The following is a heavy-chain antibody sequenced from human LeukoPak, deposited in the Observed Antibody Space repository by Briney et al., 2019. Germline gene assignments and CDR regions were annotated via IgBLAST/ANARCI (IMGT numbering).Heavy chain of an antibody. CDR1: GGSISSHY. CDR2: IYYSGST. D-gene: IGHD2-2*02. J-gene: IGHJ3*02. Sequence: SETLSLTCTVSGGSISSHYWSWIRQPPGKGLEWIGYIYYSGSTNYNPSLKSRVTISVDTSKNHFSLKLSSVTAADTAVYYCARVSPLSVVVPAAILGAFDIWGQGTMVTVSS. V-gene: IGHV4-59*11. CDR3: ARVSPLSVVVPAAILGAFDI.